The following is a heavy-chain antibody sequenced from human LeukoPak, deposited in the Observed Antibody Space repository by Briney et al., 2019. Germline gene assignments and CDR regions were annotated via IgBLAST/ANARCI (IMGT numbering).Heavy chain of an antibody. CDR1: GYTFTSYD. CDR2: MNPNSGNT. V-gene: IGHV1-8*01. Sequence: ASVTVSCKASGYTFTSYDINWVRQAAGQGLEWMGWMNPNSGNTGYAQKFQGRVTMTRNTSISTAYMELSSLRSEDTAVYYCASTYCGGDCYPARYYYYYMDVWGKGTTVTISS. J-gene: IGHJ6*03. CDR3: ASTYCGGDCYPARYYYYYMDV. D-gene: IGHD2-21*02.